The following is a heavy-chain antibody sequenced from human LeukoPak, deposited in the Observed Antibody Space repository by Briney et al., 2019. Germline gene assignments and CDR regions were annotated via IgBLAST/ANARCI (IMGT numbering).Heavy chain of an antibody. CDR1: GFTFSSYG. Sequence: PGGSLRLSCAASGFTFSSYGMSWVRQAPGKGLEWVSAISGSGGSTYYADSVKGRFTISRDNSKNTLYLQMNSLRAEDTAVYYCAKSYDILTGYPVPDYWGREPWSPSPQ. V-gene: IGHV3-23*01. D-gene: IGHD3-9*01. CDR3: AKSYDILTGYPVPDY. CDR2: ISGSGGST. J-gene: IGHJ4*02.